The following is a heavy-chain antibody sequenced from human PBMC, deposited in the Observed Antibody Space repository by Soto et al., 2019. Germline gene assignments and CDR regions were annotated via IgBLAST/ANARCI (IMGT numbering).Heavy chain of an antibody. J-gene: IGHJ6*02. CDR2: IYPGDSDT. CDR3: AAPIFYYVTDG. V-gene: IGHV5-51*01. Sequence: LKVSPTGYGYGFTSYSAGWVGQMPGKGPEWMGIIYPGDSDTKYNPSFQGQVTISADKSSTTTYLQWSSLKASDTSIYYCAAPIFYYVTDGFVHATTVAICS. D-gene: IGHD3-10*01. CDR1: GYGFTSYS.